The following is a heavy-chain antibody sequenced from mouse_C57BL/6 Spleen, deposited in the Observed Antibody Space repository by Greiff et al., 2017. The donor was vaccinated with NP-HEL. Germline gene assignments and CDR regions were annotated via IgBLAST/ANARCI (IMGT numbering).Heavy chain of an antibody. D-gene: IGHD1-1*01. CDR2: ISDGGSYT. Sequence: EVMLVESGGGLVKPGGSLKLSCAASGFTFSSYAMSWVRQTPEKRLEWVATISDGGSYTYYPDNVKGRFTIARDNAKNNLYLQMSHLKSEDTAMYYCARDQGYYGTQAWFAYWGQGTLVTVSA. CDR1: GFTFSSYA. CDR3: ARDQGYYGTQAWFAY. V-gene: IGHV5-4*01. J-gene: IGHJ3*01.